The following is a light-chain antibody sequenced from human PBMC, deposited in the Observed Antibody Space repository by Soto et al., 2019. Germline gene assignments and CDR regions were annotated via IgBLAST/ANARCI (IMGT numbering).Light chain of an antibody. Sequence: QSVLTQPPSASGTPGQRVTISCSGSSSNIGSNYVYWYQQLPGTAPKLLIYRXXXRXXXXXXXXSXSKSGTSASLAISGLRSEDEADYYCAAWDDSLSGVVFGGGTKLTVL. J-gene: IGLJ2*01. V-gene: IGLV1-47*01. CDR2: RXX. CDR1: SSNIGSNY. CDR3: AAWDDSLSGVV.